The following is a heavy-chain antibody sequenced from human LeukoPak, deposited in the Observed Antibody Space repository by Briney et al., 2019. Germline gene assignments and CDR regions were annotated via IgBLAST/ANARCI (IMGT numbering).Heavy chain of an antibody. CDR3: ARGGDYGDLRYFDY. CDR1: GGSFSGYY. D-gene: IGHD4-17*01. Sequence: SETLSLTCAVYGGSFSGYYWSWIHQPPGKGLEWIGYIYYRGSTNYNPSLKSRVTFSVDTSKNQFSLKLNSVTAADTAVYYCARGGDYGDLRYFDYWGQGTLVTVSS. CDR2: IYYRGST. V-gene: IGHV4-59*01. J-gene: IGHJ4*02.